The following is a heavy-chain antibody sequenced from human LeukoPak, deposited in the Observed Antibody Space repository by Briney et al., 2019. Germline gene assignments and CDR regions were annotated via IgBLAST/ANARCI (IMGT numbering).Heavy chain of an antibody. CDR3: VRISSTVTYDY. Sequence: PSETLSLTCTVSGYSISSGFYWGWIRQPPGKGLEWIGNVYHSGSTYYNPSLKSRVTISVDTSKSQFSLKLSSVTAADTAVYYCVRISSTVTYDYWGQGILVTVSS. D-gene: IGHD4-17*01. V-gene: IGHV4-38-2*02. CDR1: GYSISSGFY. J-gene: IGHJ4*02. CDR2: VYHSGST.